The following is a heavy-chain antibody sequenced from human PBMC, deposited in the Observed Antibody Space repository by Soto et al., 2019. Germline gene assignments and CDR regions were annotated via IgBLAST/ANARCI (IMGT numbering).Heavy chain of an antibody. CDR2: IYSGGST. V-gene: IGHV3-53*01. CDR3: ARGFQSSFGY. J-gene: IGHJ4*02. CDR1: GFTVSNSY. Sequence: GGSLRLSCAASGFTVSNSYMSWVRQAPGKGLEWVSVIYSGGSTYYADSVKGRFTISRDSSKNTLYLQMNSLRAEDTAVYYCARGFQSSFGYWGQGTLVTVSA. D-gene: IGHD2-21*01.